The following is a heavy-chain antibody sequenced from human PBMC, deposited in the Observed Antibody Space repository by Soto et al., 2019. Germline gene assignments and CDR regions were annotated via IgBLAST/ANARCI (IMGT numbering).Heavy chain of an antibody. V-gene: IGHV1-24*01. J-gene: IGHJ6*02. D-gene: IGHD3-10*01. Sequence: GASVKVSCKVSGYTLTELSMHWVRQALGKGLEWMGGFDPEDGETIYAQKFQGRVTMTEDTSTDTAYMELSSLRSEDTAVYYCATAFGGYYYYGMDVWGQGTTVTVSS. CDR2: FDPEDGET. CDR1: GYTLTELS. CDR3: ATAFGGYYYYGMDV.